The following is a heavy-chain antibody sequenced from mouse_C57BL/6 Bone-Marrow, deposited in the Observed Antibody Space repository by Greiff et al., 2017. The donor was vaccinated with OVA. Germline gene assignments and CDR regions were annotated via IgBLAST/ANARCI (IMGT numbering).Heavy chain of an antibody. Sequence: SAAGIDFSRYWMSWVRRAPGKGLEWIGEINPDSSTINYAPSLKDKFIISRDNAKNTLYLQMSKVRSEDTALYYCAREGPNWYFDVWGTGTTVTVSS. J-gene: IGHJ1*03. CDR3: AREGPNWYFDV. CDR1: GIDFSRYW. V-gene: IGHV4-1*01. CDR2: INPDSSTI.